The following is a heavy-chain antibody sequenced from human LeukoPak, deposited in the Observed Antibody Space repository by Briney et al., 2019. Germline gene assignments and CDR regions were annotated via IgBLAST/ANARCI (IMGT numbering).Heavy chain of an antibody. CDR2: MNPNGGNT. D-gene: IGHD3-3*01. CDR3: ARGRGITIFGVVIQRDWFDP. Sequence: ASVKVSCKASGYTFTGYDMNWVRQATGQGLEWMGWMNPNGGNTGYAQKFQGRVTMTRTTSISTAHMELSSQRSEATAVYYCARGRGITIFGVVIQRDWFDPWGQGTLVTVSS. V-gene: IGHV1-8*01. J-gene: IGHJ5*02. CDR1: GYTFTGYD.